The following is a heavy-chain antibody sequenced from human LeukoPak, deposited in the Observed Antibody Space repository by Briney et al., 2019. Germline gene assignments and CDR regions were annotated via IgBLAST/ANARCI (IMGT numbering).Heavy chain of an antibody. CDR2: INPNSGGT. CDR1: GYTSTGYY. Sequence: ASVKVSCKASGYTSTGYYMHWVRQAPGQGLEWMGRINPNSGGTNYAQKFQGRVTMTRDTSISTAYMELSRLRSDDTAVYYCARLQGYCSSTSCYLFDYWGQGTLVTVSS. J-gene: IGHJ4*02. V-gene: IGHV1-2*06. CDR3: ARLQGYCSSTSCYLFDY. D-gene: IGHD2-2*01.